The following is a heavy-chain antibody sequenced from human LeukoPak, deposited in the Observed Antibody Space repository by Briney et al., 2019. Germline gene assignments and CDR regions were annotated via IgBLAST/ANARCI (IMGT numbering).Heavy chain of an antibody. Sequence: EPGGSLRLSCAASGFTFSTYAMTWVRQAPGKGLVWVSLISGTGGSTYYADSVKGRFTISRDNSKNTLYLQMNSLRAEDTAVYYWASRFPEVYCSSTSCYDAYYYYMDVWGKGTTVTISS. CDR2: ISGTGGST. V-gene: IGHV3-23*01. CDR1: GFTFSTYA. D-gene: IGHD2-2*01. CDR3: ASRFPEVYCSSTSCYDAYYYYMDV. J-gene: IGHJ6*03.